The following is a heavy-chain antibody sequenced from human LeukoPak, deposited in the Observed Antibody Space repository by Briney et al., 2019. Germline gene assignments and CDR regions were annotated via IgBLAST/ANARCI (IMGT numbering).Heavy chain of an antibody. V-gene: IGHV3-74*01. CDR1: GFTFSNDW. Sequence: GGSLRLSCAVSGFTFSNDWMHWVRRAPGKRLLWVSRISGDGTTTNYADSVKGRFTISRDNAKNTLYLQMDRLRAEDTAVYYCAGTWSFDYWGQGTLVTVSS. CDR2: ISGDGTTT. CDR3: AGTWSFDY. J-gene: IGHJ4*02. D-gene: IGHD2-15*01.